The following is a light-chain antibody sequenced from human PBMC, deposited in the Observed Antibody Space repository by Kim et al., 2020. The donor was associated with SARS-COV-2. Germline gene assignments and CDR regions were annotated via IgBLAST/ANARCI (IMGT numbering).Light chain of an antibody. CDR3: QHYNGLPYT. CDR1: QDIDNY. V-gene: IGKV1-33*01. CDR2: DSS. Sequence: DIQMTQSPSSLSASVGDRVTITCQASQDIDNYLNWYQQKPGKAPKLLIYDSSNLETGVPSRFGGSGSGTHFTFTISSLQPEDFATYYCQHYNGLPYTFGQGTKLEI. J-gene: IGKJ2*01.